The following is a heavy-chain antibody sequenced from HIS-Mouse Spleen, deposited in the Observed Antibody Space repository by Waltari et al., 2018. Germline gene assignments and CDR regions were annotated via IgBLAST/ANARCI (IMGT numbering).Heavy chain of an antibody. CDR1: AFTLLCYW. V-gene: IGHV3-74*01. CDR2: INSDGSST. D-gene: IGHD1-1*01. CDR3: ARDLELDAFDI. J-gene: IGHJ3*02. Sequence: EVQLVESGGGLVQPVGSLILSCAASAFTLLCYWMHWVRHAPGKGLVWVSRINSDGSSTSYADSVKGRFTISRDNAKNTLYLQMNSLRAEDTAVYYCARDLELDAFDIWGQGTMVTVSS.